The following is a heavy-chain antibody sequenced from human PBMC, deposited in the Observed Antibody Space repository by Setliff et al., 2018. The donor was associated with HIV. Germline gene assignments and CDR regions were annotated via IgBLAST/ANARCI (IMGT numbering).Heavy chain of an antibody. V-gene: IGHV4-38-2*01. J-gene: IGHJ4*02. CDR3: ARGGGPDTNFDL. Sequence: SETLSLTCGVSGYSISSGYYWGWIRQPPGKGLEWIGSIYHSGRAHYKSSLKSRVTTSVDTSKNQFSLRLSSVTAADTAVYYCARGGGPDTNFDLWGQGTLVTVSS. D-gene: IGHD5-18*01. CDR2: IYHSGRA. CDR1: GYSISSGYY.